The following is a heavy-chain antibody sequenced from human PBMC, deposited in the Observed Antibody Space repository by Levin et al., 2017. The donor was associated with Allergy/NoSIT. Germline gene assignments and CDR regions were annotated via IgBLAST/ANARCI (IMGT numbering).Heavy chain of an antibody. J-gene: IGHJ4*02. Sequence: GGSLRLSCAASGFTFTRYAMTWVRQAPGKGLEWVSLISGIGDSTYYGDSVKGRFSISRDNSRNTLYLQMNSLRAEDTARYYCARGTDDFDLWGQGTLVTVSS. CDR1: GFTFTRYA. V-gene: IGHV3-23*01. D-gene: IGHD3/OR15-3a*01. CDR2: ISGIGDST. CDR3: ARGTDDFDL.